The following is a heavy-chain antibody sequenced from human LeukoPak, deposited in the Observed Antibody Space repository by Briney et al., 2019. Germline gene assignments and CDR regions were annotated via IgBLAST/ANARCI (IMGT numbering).Heavy chain of an antibody. CDR2: ISTDNGNT. Sequence: GGSVKVSCKASGYTFTSYGISWVRQAPGQGLEWMGWISTDNGNTNYAQKLQGRVTMTTDTSTTTAYMELRILRSDDTAVYYCARDPGVDYYGSGNLVRSDYWGQGTLVTV. J-gene: IGHJ4*02. V-gene: IGHV1-18*01. CDR1: GYTFTSYG. CDR3: ARDPGVDYYGSGNLVRSDY. D-gene: IGHD3-10*01.